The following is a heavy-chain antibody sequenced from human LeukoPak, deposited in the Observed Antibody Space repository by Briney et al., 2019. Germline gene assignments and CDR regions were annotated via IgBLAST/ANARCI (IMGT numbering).Heavy chain of an antibody. CDR2: ISYDGNNE. CDR1: GFTFSTYG. CDR3: VRSSGIEKGEYCSGGSCYLDR. V-gene: IGHV3-30*03. D-gene: IGHD2-15*01. Sequence: PGGSLRLSCAASGFTFSTYGMHWVRQAPGEGLEWVAVISYDGNNENYADSVKGRFTISRDNSKNTLFFQLSSLRAEDTAVYYCVRSSGIEKGEYCSGGSCYLDRWGQGTLVTVSS. J-gene: IGHJ4*02.